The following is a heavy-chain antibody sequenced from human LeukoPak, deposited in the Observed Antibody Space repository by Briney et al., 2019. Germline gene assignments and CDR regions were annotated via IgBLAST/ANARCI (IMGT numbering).Heavy chain of an antibody. V-gene: IGHV3-74*01. CDR1: GFTFSSYW. CDR2: INSDGSST. J-gene: IGHJ4*02. D-gene: IGHD2-8*01. Sequence: GGSLRLSCAASGFTFSSYWMHWVRQAPGKGLVWVSRINSDGSSTSYADSVKGRFTISRDNAKNTLYLQMNSLRAEDTAVYYCARALGYCTNGVCSSGWGQGTLVTVSS. CDR3: ARALGYCTNGVCSSG.